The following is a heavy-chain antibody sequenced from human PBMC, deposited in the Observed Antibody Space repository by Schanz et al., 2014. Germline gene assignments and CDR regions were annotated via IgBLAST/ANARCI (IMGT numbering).Heavy chain of an antibody. J-gene: IGHJ4*02. V-gene: IGHV1-46*03. Sequence: QGQLVQSGAEVKKPGASVKVSCKASGYTFTSYYIHWFRQAPGQGLEWMGLINPSVGNTNYAQKFQGRVTMTRDTSTSTVYMELSSLRSEDTAVYYCARDGEAAAGCDYWGQGTLVTVSS. CDR1: GYTFTSYY. CDR2: INPSVGNT. CDR3: ARDGEAAAGCDY. D-gene: IGHD6-13*01.